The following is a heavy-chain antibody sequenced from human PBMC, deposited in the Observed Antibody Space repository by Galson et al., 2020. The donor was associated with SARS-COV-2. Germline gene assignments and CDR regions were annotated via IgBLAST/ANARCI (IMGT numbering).Heavy chain of an antibody. J-gene: IGHJ6*02. CDR2: IKQDGSEK. D-gene: IGHD2-2*01. CDR3: ARDLLKVVPAADYYYYYGMDV. CDR1: GFTFSSYW. Sequence: PGGSLRLSCAASGFTFSSYWMSWVRQAPGKGLEWVANIKQDGSEKYYVDSVKGRFTISRDNAKNSLYLQMNSLRAEDTAVYYCARDLLKVVPAADYYYYYGMDVWGQGTTVTVSS. V-gene: IGHV3-7*01.